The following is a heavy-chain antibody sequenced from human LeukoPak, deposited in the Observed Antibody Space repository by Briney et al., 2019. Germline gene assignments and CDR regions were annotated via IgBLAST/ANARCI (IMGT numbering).Heavy chain of an antibody. D-gene: IGHD1-14*01. V-gene: IGHV4-59*01. J-gene: IGHJ3*02. CDR3: ARDHGNGDAFDI. CDR1: GVSISSYY. Sequence: EPSETLSLTCTVSGVSISSYYWSWIRQPPGKGLGWIGYIYYSGSTNYNPSLKSRVTISVDTSKNQFSLKLSSVTAADTAVYYCARDHGNGDAFDIWGQGTMVTVSS. CDR2: IYYSGST.